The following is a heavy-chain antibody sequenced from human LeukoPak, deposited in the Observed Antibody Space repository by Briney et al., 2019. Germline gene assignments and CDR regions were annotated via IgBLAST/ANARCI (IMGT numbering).Heavy chain of an antibody. CDR2: ISYDGSNK. CDR1: GFTFSSYA. D-gene: IGHD1-26*01. CDR3: AKEGGSYSYGY. J-gene: IGHJ4*02. V-gene: IGHV3-30-3*01. Sequence: GGSLRLSCAASGFTFSSYAMHWVRQAPGKGLEWVAVISYDGSNKYYADSVKGRFTISRDNSKNTLYLQMNSLRAEDTAVYYCAKEGGSYSYGYWGQGTLVTVSS.